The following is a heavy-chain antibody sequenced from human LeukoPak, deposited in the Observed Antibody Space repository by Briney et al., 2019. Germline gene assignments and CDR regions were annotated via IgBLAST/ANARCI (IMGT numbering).Heavy chain of an antibody. J-gene: IGHJ4*02. V-gene: IGHV4-34*01. D-gene: IGHD4-17*01. CDR1: GGSFSGYY. CDR3: ARGVTTVTTVFDY. Sequence: SETLSLTCAVYGGSFSGYYWSWIRQPPGKGLEWIGEISHSGSTNYNPSLKSRVTISVDTSKNQFSLKLSSVTAADTAVYYCARGVTTVTTVFDYWGQGTLVTVSS. CDR2: ISHSGST.